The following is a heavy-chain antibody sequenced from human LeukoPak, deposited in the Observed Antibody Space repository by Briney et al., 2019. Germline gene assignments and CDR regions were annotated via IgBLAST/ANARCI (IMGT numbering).Heavy chain of an antibody. J-gene: IGHJ4*02. CDR2: IYYSGNYYSGTT. CDR1: GGSIGSFY. V-gene: IGHV4-59*06. D-gene: IGHD3-10*01. CDR3: ARDSIGFYGSGNFEY. Sequence: SETLSLTCTVSGGSIGSFYWNWIRQRPGKGLEWIGNIYYSGNYYSGTTYYNPSLKSRVSLSLDTSKNQFSLRLSSVTAADTAVYFCARDSIGFYGSGNFEYGGQGTLVTVSS.